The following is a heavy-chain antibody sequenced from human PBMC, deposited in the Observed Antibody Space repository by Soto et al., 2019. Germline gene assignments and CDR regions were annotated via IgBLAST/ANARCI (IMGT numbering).Heavy chain of an antibody. CDR2: IYHSGST. D-gene: IGHD3-10*01. CDR3: ARDVITMVRGASAGRYYYGMDV. J-gene: IGHJ6*02. V-gene: IGHV4-4*02. CDR1: GGSISSSNW. Sequence: QVQLQESGPGLVKPSGTLSLTCAVSGGSISSSNWWSWVRQPPGKGLEWIGEIYHSGSTNYNPSLKGRVTISVDKSKNQFSLKLSSVTAADTAVYYCARDVITMVRGASAGRYYYGMDVWGQGTTVTVSS.